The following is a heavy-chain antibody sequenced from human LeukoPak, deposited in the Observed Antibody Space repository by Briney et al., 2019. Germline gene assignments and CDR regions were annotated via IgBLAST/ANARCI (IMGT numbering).Heavy chain of an antibody. CDR2: FLYSGTT. CDR1: GGSISSSSYY. Sequence: SETLSLTCTVSGGSISGGSISSSSYYWGWIRQSPGKGLEWIGSFLYSGTTYYNPSLKSRVTISVDTSEKQFSLQLNSVTAADTAVYYCARQGSAYYFDFWGQGLLVTVSS. CDR3: ARQGSAYYFDF. V-gene: IGHV4-39*01. J-gene: IGHJ4*02. D-gene: IGHD2-15*01.